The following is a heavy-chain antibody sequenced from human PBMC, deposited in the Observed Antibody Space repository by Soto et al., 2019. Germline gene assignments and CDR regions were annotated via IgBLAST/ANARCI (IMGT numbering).Heavy chain of an antibody. D-gene: IGHD4-17*01. J-gene: IGHJ4*02. CDR2: IHHSGST. CDR3: ARTQITVTTSSFDY. V-gene: IGHV4-38-2*01. Sequence: SETLSLTCAVSVYSITSGYYWGWIRQSPGKGLEWIGSIHHSGSTYYNPSLKSRVTISVDVSKNQFSLKLSSVTAADTAVYYCARTQITVTTSSFDYWGQGTLVTVSS. CDR1: VYSITSGYY.